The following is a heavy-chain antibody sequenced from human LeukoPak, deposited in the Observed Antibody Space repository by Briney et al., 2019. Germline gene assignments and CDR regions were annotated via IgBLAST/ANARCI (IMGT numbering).Heavy chain of an antibody. D-gene: IGHD3-16*02. J-gene: IGHJ3*02. V-gene: IGHV3-30*03. CDR3: ARDGAHYYDYVWGSYRYDAFDI. Sequence: GGSLRLSCAASGFTFSSYGMHWVRQAPGKGLEWVAVISYDGSNKYYADSVKGRFTISRDNSKNTLYLQMNSLRAEDTAVYYCARDGAHYYDYVWGSYRYDAFDIWGQGTMVTVSS. CDR1: GFTFSSYG. CDR2: ISYDGSNK.